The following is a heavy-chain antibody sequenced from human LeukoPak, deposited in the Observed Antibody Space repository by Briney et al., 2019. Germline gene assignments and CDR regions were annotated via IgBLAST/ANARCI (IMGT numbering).Heavy chain of an antibody. J-gene: IGHJ6*02. CDR3: TRVQAGRAGLMDV. D-gene: IGHD6-13*01. V-gene: IGHV3-74*01. CDR2: IDPDGSTT. CDR1: GFTLSGYW. Sequence: PGGSLRLSCAASGFTLSGYWMHWVRQAPGERLVWVSRIDPDGSTTNYADSVKGRFTTSRDNAKNTLYLQMNSLRAEDTALYYCTRVQAGRAGLMDVWGRGTTVTVSS.